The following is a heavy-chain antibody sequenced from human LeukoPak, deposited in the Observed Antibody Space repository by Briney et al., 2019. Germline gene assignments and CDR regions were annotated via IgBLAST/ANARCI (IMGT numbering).Heavy chain of an antibody. J-gene: IGHJ4*02. V-gene: IGHV1-18*01. CDR1: GYTFTNYA. CDR3: ARNADGGNLGY. D-gene: IGHD4-23*01. Sequence: ASVKVSCKASGYTFTNYAVSWVRQAPGQGLEYMGYISAYNGNTNYAQNLRGRVTMTTDTSTTTVYMELRSLSSDDTAVYYCARNADGGNLGYWGQGTLVTVSS. CDR2: ISAYNGNT.